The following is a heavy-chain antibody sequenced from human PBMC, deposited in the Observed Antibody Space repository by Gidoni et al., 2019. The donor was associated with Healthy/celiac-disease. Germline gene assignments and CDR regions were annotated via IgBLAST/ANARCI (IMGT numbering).Heavy chain of an antibody. Sequence: VQLVQSGAEVKKPGASVKVSCKASGYTFTAYYMHWVRQAPGQGLEWMGWINPNSGGTNYAQKFQGRVTMTRDTSISTAYMELSRLRSDDTAVYYCARARDGYNPGFTPYDYWGQGTLVTVSS. J-gene: IGHJ4*02. CDR2: INPNSGGT. V-gene: IGHV1-2*02. CDR1: GYTFTAYY. CDR3: ARARDGYNPGFTPYDY. D-gene: IGHD5-12*01.